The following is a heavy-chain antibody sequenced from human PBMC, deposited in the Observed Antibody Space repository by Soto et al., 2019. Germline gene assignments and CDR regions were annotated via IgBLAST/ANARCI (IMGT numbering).Heavy chain of an antibody. CDR3: ARGHRVVYGGNYSPDGHPIDY. J-gene: IGHJ4*02. V-gene: IGHV1-2*04. CDR1: GYTFTGYY. CDR2: INPNSGGT. D-gene: IGHD1-7*01. Sequence: ASVKVSCKASGYTFTGYYMHWVRQAPGQGLEWMGWINPNSGGTNYAQKFQGWVTMTRDTSISTAYMELSRLRSDDTAVYYCARGHRVVYGGNYSPDGHPIDYWGQGTLVTVSS.